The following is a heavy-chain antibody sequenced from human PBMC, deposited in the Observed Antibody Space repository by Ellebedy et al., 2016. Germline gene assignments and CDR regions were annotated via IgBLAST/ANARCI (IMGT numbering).Heavy chain of an antibody. D-gene: IGHD3-22*01. Sequence: GSLRLSCAVYGGSFSGYYWSWIRQPPGKGLEWIGEINHSGSTNYNPSLKSRVTISVDTSKNQFSLKLSSVTAADTAVYYCARGYFDTSGYSNPFDPWGQGILVTVSS. CDR3: ARGYFDTSGYSNPFDP. CDR1: GGSFSGYY. CDR2: INHSGST. J-gene: IGHJ5*02. V-gene: IGHV4-34*01.